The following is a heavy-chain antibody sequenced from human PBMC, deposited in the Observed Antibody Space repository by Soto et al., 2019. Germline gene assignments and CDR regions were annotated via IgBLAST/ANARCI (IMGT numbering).Heavy chain of an antibody. J-gene: IGHJ6*02. V-gene: IGHV3-9*01. CDR2: ISWNGYSI. CDR3: ARSWSGSTSGRVDV. Sequence: EVQLVESGGALVQPGRSLRLSCVASGFNFDDHVMHWVRQVPGKGLEWVGHISWNGYSIGYGGSVRGRFIISRDNAKNTPYLQMNSLRPEDTALYYCARSWSGSTSGRVDVWGQGTTVTVSS. CDR1: GFNFDDHV. D-gene: IGHD3-3*01.